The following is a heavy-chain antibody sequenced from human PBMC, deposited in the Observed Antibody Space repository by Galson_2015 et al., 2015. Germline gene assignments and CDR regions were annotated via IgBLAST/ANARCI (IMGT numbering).Heavy chain of an antibody. Sequence: ETLSLTCTVSGGSISSYYWSWIRQPPGKGLEWIGYIYYSGSANYDPSLKSRVTISVDTSKNQFSLKLSSVTAADTAVYYCARAEKGYCTGGVCYPFRGYYYMDVWGKGTTVTVSS. CDR2: IYYSGSA. CDR1: GGSISSYY. D-gene: IGHD2-8*02. V-gene: IGHV4-59*01. CDR3: ARAEKGYCTGGVCYPFRGYYYMDV. J-gene: IGHJ6*03.